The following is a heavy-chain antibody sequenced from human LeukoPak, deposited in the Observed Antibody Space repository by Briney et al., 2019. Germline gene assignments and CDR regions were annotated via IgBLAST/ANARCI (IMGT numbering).Heavy chain of an antibody. CDR1: DGSITNYD. D-gene: IGHD2-15*01. Sequence: PSETLSLTCTVSDGSITNYDWSWVRQPPGKGLEFIGHVHYSGTANYNPSLRSRVTISIDTSKKHFFLKLSSVTAADTAVYYCASAVIVVGYYFDYWGQGTLVTVSS. CDR3: ASAVIVVGYYFDY. CDR2: VHYSGTA. J-gene: IGHJ4*02. V-gene: IGHV4-59*12.